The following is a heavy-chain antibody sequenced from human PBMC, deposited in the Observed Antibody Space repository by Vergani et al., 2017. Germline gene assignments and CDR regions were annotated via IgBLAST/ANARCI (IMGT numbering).Heavy chain of an antibody. CDR3: ARDXYYYDSSGYFSRDDAFDI. Sequence: QVQLVESGGGLVKPGGSLRLSCAASGFTFSDYYMSWIRQAPGKGLEWVSYISSSSSTIYYADSVKGRFTISRDNAKNSLYLQMNSLRAEDTAVYYCARDXYYYDSSGYFSRDDAFDIWGQGTMVTVSS. D-gene: IGHD3-22*01. CDR1: GFTFSDYY. V-gene: IGHV3-11*04. CDR2: ISSSSSTI. J-gene: IGHJ3*02.